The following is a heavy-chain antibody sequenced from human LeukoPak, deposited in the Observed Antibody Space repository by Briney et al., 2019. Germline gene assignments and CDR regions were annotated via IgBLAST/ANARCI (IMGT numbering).Heavy chain of an antibody. CDR1: GFTFSSYG. CDR2: IWYDGNNK. Sequence: GGSLRLSCAASGFTFSSYGMHWVRQAPGKGLEWVAVIWYDGNNKYYADSVKGRFTISRDNSKNTLYPQMNSLRAEDTAVYYCARGLDSSYYYYGMDVWGQGTTVTVSS. D-gene: IGHD6-13*01. V-gene: IGHV3-33*01. CDR3: ARGLDSSYYYYGMDV. J-gene: IGHJ6*02.